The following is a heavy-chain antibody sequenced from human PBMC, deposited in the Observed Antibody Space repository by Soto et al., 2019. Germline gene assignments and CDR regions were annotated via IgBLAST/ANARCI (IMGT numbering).Heavy chain of an antibody. V-gene: IGHV1-2*02. D-gene: IGHD2-8*02. Sequence: HEHLVQSGAEVKRPGASLKVSCKAPGYSFTGYYIHWVRQAPGQGLEWMGWINPDSGATNYAQNLQGRVTLTSDTSISTASMDLTSLTSDDSAVYYCARGDYGTGGYPFPYFDYWGQGTLVIVSS. CDR2: INPDSGAT. CDR3: ARGDYGTGGYPFPYFDY. J-gene: IGHJ4*02. CDR1: GYSFTGYY.